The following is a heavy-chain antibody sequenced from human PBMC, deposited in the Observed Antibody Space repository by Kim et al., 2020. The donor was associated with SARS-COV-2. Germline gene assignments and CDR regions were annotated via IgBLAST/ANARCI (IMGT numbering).Heavy chain of an antibody. J-gene: IGHJ3*02. CDR1: GFTFSSYE. V-gene: IGHV3-48*03. CDR2: ISSSGSTI. CDR3: ATPPKYYYDSRQDAFDI. Sequence: GGSLRLSCAASGFTFSSYEMNWVRQAPGKGLEWVSYISSSGSTIYYADSVKGRFTISRDNAKNSLYLQMNSLRAEDTAVYYCATPPKYYYDSRQDAFDIWGQGTMVTVSS. D-gene: IGHD3-22*01.